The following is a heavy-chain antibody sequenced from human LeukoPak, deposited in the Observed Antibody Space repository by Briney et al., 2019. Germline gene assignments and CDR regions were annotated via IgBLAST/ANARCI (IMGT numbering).Heavy chain of an antibody. D-gene: IGHD3-16*02. CDR3: ASPNMITFGGVIVDDAFDI. CDR2: ISSSGSTI. CDR1: GFTFSDYY. Sequence: GGSLRLSCAASGFTFSDYYMSWIRQAPGKVLEWVSYISSSGSTIYYADSVKGRFTISRDNAKNSLYLQMNSLRAEDTAVYYCASPNMITFGGVIVDDAFDIWGQGTMVTVSS. V-gene: IGHV3-11*04. J-gene: IGHJ3*02.